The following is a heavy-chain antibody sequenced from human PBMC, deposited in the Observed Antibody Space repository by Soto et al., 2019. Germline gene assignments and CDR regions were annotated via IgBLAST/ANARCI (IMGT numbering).Heavy chain of an antibody. Sequence: GGSLRLSCAASGFTFSTYNMHWVRQAPGKGLEWVAFISYDGSNEYYVDSVKGRFTISRDNSKDTLYLQMNSLRAADTAVYYCAKDKGVTALKYYFDYWGQGTLVTVSS. D-gene: IGHD2-8*01. CDR1: GFTFSTYN. V-gene: IGHV3-30*18. CDR2: ISYDGSNE. CDR3: AKDKGVTALKYYFDY. J-gene: IGHJ4*02.